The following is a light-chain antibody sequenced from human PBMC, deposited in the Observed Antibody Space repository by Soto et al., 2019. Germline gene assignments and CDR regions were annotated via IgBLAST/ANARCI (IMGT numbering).Light chain of an antibody. J-gene: IGKJ2*03. CDR2: AAS. CDR3: QQSFTTPYS. CDR1: QSVGSY. Sequence: DIQMTQSPSSLSASVGDRVTITCRASQSVGSYLNWYQQHPGKAPKLLIYAASTLESGAPSRFSGSGSGTEFTLTISSLQREDFSTYDCQQSFTTPYSFAQGTNLEI. V-gene: IGKV1-39*01.